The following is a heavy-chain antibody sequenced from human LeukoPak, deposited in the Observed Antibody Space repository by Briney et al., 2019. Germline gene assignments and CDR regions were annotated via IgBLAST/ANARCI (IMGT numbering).Heavy chain of an antibody. V-gene: IGHV3-23*01. CDR1: GFTFSNYA. Sequence: GGSLRLSCAASGFTFSNYAMSWVRQAPGKGLEWVSSISGYGGDTYYTDSVKGRFTISRDNSKNTLYLQMNSLRAEDTAVYYCAKDLGGIAVAWGWFDPWGQGTLVTVSS. CDR2: ISGYGGDT. D-gene: IGHD6-19*01. J-gene: IGHJ5*02. CDR3: AKDLGGIAVAWGWFDP.